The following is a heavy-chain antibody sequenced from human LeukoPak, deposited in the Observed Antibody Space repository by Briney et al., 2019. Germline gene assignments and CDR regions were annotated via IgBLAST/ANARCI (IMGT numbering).Heavy chain of an antibody. J-gene: IGHJ4*02. CDR1: GFTFAGSW. V-gene: IGHV3-7*01. CDR3: ATTSNAPGNY. CDR2: IKGDGSAQ. Sequence: SGGSLRLSCAASGFTFAGSWMSWVRQAPGKGLEWVANIKGDGSAQYYLGSVKGRFTISRDNAKNSLNLQMNSLRAEDTAVYYCATTSNAPGNYWGQGTLVTVSS. D-gene: IGHD6-6*01.